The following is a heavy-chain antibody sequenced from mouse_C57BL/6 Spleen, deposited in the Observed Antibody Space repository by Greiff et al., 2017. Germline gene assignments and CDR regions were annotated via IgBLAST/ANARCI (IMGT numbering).Heavy chain of an antibody. D-gene: IGHD1-1*01. CDR3: TRLNYYGSSYGFAY. V-gene: IGHV6-6*01. CDR2: IRNKANNHAT. J-gene: IGHJ3*01. Sequence: DVHLVESGGGLVQPGGSMKLSCAASGFTFSDAWMDWVRQSPEKGLEWVAEIRNKANNHATYYAESVKGRFTISRDDSKSSVYLQMNSLRAEDTGIYYCTRLNYYGSSYGFAYWGQGTLVTVSA. CDR1: GFTFSDAW.